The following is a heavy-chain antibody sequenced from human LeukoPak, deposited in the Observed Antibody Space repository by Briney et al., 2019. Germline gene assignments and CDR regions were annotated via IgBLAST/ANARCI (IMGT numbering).Heavy chain of an antibody. CDR3: ARGPVGSGSYYWFDP. CDR2: INHCGST. Sequence: SETLSLTCAVYGGSFSGYYWSWIRQPPGKGLEWIGEINHCGSTNYNPSLKSRVTISVDTSKNQFSLKLSSVTAADTAVYYCARGPVGSGSYYWFDPWGQGTLATVSS. V-gene: IGHV4-34*01. J-gene: IGHJ5*02. CDR1: GGSFSGYY. D-gene: IGHD3-10*01.